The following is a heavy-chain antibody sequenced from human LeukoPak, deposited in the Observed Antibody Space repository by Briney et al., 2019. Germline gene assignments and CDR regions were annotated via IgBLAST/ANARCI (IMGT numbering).Heavy chain of an antibody. CDR1: GGSFSGYY. CDR2: INHSGST. J-gene: IGHJ4*02. V-gene: IGHV4-34*01. CDR3: ARLSRDYGDYGIDY. D-gene: IGHD4-17*01. Sequence: PSETLSLTCAVYGGSFSGYYWSWIRQPPGKGLEWIGEINHSGSTNYNPSLKSRVTISVDTSKNQFSLKLSSVTAADTAVYYCARLSRDYGDYGIDYWGQGTPVTVSS.